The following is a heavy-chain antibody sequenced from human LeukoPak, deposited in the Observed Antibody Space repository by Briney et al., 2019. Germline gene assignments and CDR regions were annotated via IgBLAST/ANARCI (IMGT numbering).Heavy chain of an antibody. CDR2: INHSGST. CDR1: GGSFSGYY. J-gene: IGHJ4*02. D-gene: IGHD1-14*01. Sequence: SETLSLTCAVYGGSFSGYYWSWIRQPPGKGLEWIGEINHSGSTNYNPSLKSRVTISVDTSKNQFSLKLSSVTAADTAVYYCARRRRGYKYNYFDYWGQGTLVTVSS. V-gene: IGHV4-34*01. CDR3: ARRRRGYKYNYFDY.